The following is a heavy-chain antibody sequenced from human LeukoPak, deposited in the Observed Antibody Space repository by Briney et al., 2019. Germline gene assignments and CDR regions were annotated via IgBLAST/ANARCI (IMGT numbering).Heavy chain of an antibody. J-gene: IGHJ4*02. V-gene: IGHV1-2*06. CDR3: ATGPEARPVDY. CDR2: INPNSGGT. Sequence: ASVKVSCKASGYTFTTYPVNWVRQAPGQGLEWMGRINPNSGGTNYALKFQGRVTMTRDTSISTAYMEVNRLTSDDTAVYYRATGPEARPVDYWGQGTLVTVSS. CDR1: GYTFTTYP.